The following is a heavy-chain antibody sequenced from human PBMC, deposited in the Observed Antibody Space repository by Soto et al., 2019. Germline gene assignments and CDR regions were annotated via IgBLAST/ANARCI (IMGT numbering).Heavy chain of an antibody. V-gene: IGHV3-48*03. CDR2: ISSSGSTI. CDR3: ARPMVRETAFG. Sequence: EVQLVESGGGLVQPGGSLRLSCAASGFTFSSYEMNWVRQAPGKGLEWVSYISSSGSTIYYADSVKGRFTISRDNAKNSLYLQMNSLRAEDTAVYYCARPMVRETAFGWGQGTLVTVSS. J-gene: IGHJ4*02. CDR1: GFTFSSYE. D-gene: IGHD3-10*01.